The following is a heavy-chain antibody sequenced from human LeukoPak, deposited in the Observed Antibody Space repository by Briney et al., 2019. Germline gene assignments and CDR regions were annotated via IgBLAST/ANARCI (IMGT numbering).Heavy chain of an antibody. Sequence: ASVKVSCKASGYTFTGYYMHWVRQAPGQGLEWMGWNNPNSGGTNYAQKFQGRVTMTRDTSISTAYMELSRLRSDDTAVYYCARDVATITSWFDPWGQGTLVTVSS. CDR1: GYTFTGYY. CDR3: ARDVATITSWFDP. D-gene: IGHD5-12*01. J-gene: IGHJ5*02. V-gene: IGHV1-2*02. CDR2: NNPNSGGT.